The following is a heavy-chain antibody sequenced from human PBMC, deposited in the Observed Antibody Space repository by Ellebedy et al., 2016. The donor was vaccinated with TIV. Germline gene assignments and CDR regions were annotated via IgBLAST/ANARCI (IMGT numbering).Heavy chain of an antibody. CDR1: GGTFSNTA. V-gene: IGHV1-69*13. J-gene: IGHJ6*02. Sequence: SVKVSCXASGGTFSNTAIAWVRQPPGQGLEWVGGVIPVYGIANYAQKFRGRVTITADEFTSIAYMELRTLTSDDTAVYYCARDPAGYGSDYYKGLDVWGQGTTVIVSS. CDR3: ARDPAGYGSDYYKGLDV. D-gene: IGHD5-18*01. CDR2: VIPVYGIA.